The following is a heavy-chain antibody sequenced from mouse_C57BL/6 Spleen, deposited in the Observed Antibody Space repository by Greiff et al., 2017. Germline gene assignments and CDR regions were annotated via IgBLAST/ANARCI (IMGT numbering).Heavy chain of an antibody. CDR2: INPSSGYT. Sequence: QVQLQQSGAELAKPGASVKLSCKASGYTFTSYWMHWVKQRPGQGLEWIGYINPSSGYTKYNQKFKDKATLTADKYSSTAYMQLCSLSYEDAAVYYCATPYDDAMDYWGQGTSVTVSS. D-gene: IGHD2-12*01. CDR1: GYTFTSYW. CDR3: ATPYDDAMDY. J-gene: IGHJ4*01. V-gene: IGHV1-7*01.